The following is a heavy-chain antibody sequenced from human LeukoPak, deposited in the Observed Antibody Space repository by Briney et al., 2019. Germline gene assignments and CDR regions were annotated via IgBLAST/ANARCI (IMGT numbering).Heavy chain of an antibody. Sequence: GGSLRLSCAASGITFSSHAMSWVRQPPGKGLEWVCLISGSGGHTYYGDSVKGRFTISRDNSTNRLYLQMNSLRPEDTAVYYCAKGGAATMRDGYNYYYYYMEVWGRGTTVTVSS. J-gene: IGHJ6*03. CDR2: ISGSGGHT. CDR3: AKGGAATMRDGYNYYYYYMEV. V-gene: IGHV3-23*01. D-gene: IGHD5-24*01. CDR1: GITFSSHA.